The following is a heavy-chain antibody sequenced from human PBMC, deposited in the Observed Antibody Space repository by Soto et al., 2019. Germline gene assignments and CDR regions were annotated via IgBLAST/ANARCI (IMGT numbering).Heavy chain of an antibody. D-gene: IGHD6-13*01. Sequence: GESLKISCKGSGYSFTSYCIGWVRQMPGKGLERMGIIYPGDSDTRYSPSFQGQVTISADKSISTAYLQWSSLKASDTAMYYCARHYSAAGYYYYYGMDVWGQGTTVTVSS. J-gene: IGHJ6*02. V-gene: IGHV5-51*01. CDR2: IYPGDSDT. CDR3: ARHYSAAGYYYYYGMDV. CDR1: GYSFTSYC.